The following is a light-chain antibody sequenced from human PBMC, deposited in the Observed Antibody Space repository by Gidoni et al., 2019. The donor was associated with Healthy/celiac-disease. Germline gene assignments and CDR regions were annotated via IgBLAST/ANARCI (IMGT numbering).Light chain of an antibody. Sequence: EIELTQSPGTLSWSPGERATLSCRASQSVSSSYSAWYQQKPGQAPRLLIYGASSRSTGIPDRFSGSGSGTAFTLTISRLEPEDFAVYYCQQYGSSPPVTFGQGTKLEIK. V-gene: IGKV3-20*01. CDR3: QQYGSSPPVT. CDR2: GAS. CDR1: QSVSSSY. J-gene: IGKJ2*01.